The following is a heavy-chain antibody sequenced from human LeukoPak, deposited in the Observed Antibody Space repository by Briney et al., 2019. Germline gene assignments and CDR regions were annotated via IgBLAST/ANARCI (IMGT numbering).Heavy chain of an antibody. Sequence: GGSLRLSCAASGFTFDDYAMHWARQAPGKGLEWVSGISWNGGSIGYADSVKGRFTISRDNAKNSLYLQMNSLRAEDTALYYCAKDSRVAATTQYFQHWGQGTLVTVSS. D-gene: IGHD2-15*01. CDR1: GFTFDDYA. CDR2: ISWNGGSI. V-gene: IGHV3-9*01. CDR3: AKDSRVAATTQYFQH. J-gene: IGHJ1*01.